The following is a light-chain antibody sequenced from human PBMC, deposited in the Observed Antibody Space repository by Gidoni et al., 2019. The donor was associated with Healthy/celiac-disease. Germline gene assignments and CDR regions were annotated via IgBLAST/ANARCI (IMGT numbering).Light chain of an antibody. V-gene: IGKV3-11*01. J-gene: IGKJ3*01. CDR3: QQRSNWPLT. CDR1: QCVSSY. Sequence: EIVLTQSPATLSLSPGERATLSCRASQCVSSYLAWYQQKPGQAPRLLIYDASNRATGIPARFSGSGSGTDFTLTISSLEPEDFAFYYCQQRSNWPLTFGPGTKVDIK. CDR2: DAS.